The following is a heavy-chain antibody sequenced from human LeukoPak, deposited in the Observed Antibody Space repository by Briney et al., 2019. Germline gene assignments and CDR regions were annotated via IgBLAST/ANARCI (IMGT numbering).Heavy chain of an antibody. V-gene: IGHV3-43*02. D-gene: IGHD1-1*01. CDR1: GFTFDDYA. Sequence: GGSLRLSCAASGFTFDDYAMHWVRQVPGKGLEWVSLISGDGGSTSTYYADSVKGRFTISRDNSKNSLYLQMNSLRTEDAALYYCAKDSLGRNYYFYYMDVWGRGTTVTVSS. J-gene: IGHJ6*03. CDR3: AKDSLGRNYYFYYMDV. CDR2: ISGDGGSTST.